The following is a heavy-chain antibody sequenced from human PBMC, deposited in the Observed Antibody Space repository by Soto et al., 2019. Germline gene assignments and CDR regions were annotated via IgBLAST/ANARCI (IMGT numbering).Heavy chain of an antibody. CDR1: GYTFTSYA. V-gene: IGHV1-3*01. Sequence: ASVKVSCKASGYTFTSYAMHWVRQAPGQRLEWMGWINAGNGNTKYSQKFQGRVTITRDTSASTAYMELSSLRSDDTALYYCARDHCSGGSCYSPFDYWGQGTLVTVSS. D-gene: IGHD2-15*01. J-gene: IGHJ4*02. CDR2: INAGNGNT. CDR3: ARDHCSGGSCYSPFDY.